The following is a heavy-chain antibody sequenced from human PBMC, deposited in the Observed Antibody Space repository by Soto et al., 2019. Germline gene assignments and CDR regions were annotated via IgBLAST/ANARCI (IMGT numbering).Heavy chain of an antibody. Sequence: EVXLLDSGGGXVQPGASLRXXXAASGFTFRSYAXXWXXXXPGKGLESVSSISGTGGNTYYADSVKGRFTVSRDYSKNTLYLQMNSLRAEDTAVYYCAKAGGYSYTFDFWGQGTLVTVSS. J-gene: IGHJ4*02. V-gene: IGHV3-23*01. CDR3: AKAGGYSYTFDF. CDR1: GFTFRSYA. CDR2: ISGTGGNT. D-gene: IGHD5-18*01.